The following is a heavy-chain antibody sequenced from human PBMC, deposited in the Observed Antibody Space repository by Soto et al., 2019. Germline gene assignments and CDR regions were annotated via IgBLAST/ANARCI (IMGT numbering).Heavy chain of an antibody. D-gene: IGHD6-19*01. V-gene: IGHV4-34*01. CDR3: ARASSSGWSPDFDY. CDR2: INHSGST. CDR1: GGSFSGYY. J-gene: IGHJ4*02. Sequence: SETLSLTCAVYGGSFSGYYWSWIRQPPGKGLEWIGEINHSGSTNYNPSLKSRVTISVDTSKNQFSLKLSSVTAADTAVYYCARASSSGWSPDFDYWGQGTLVTVSS.